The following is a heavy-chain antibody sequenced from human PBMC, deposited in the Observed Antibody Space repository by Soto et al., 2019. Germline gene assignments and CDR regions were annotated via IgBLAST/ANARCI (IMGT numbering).Heavy chain of an antibody. J-gene: IGHJ4*02. Sequence: QVQLVQSGAEVKKPGASVKVSCKASGYTFTSYAMHWVRQAPGQRLEWMGWINAGNGNTKYSQKFQGRVTITRDTCASTAYMELSSLRSEATAVYYCARAGSLWFGDPPAGYWGQGTLGTVSS. CDR3: ARAGSLWFGDPPAGY. V-gene: IGHV1-3*01. CDR1: GYTFTSYA. D-gene: IGHD3-10*01. CDR2: INAGNGNT.